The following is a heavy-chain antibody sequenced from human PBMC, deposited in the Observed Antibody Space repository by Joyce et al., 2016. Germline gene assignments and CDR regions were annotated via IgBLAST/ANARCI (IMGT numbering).Heavy chain of an antibody. CDR1: GLTLSNYG. CDR3: AKILTATYSSGWFLDY. V-gene: IGHV3-30*18. Sequence: QVQLVESGGGVVQPGRSLRLSCAASGLTLSNYGVHWVRRAPGKGLDGVAVISYDGIYKYYADSVKGRFTISRDNSKNTVCLEMNSLRTEDTAVYYCAKILTATYSSGWFLDYWGQGTLVTVSS. D-gene: IGHD6-25*01. J-gene: IGHJ4*02. CDR2: ISYDGIYK.